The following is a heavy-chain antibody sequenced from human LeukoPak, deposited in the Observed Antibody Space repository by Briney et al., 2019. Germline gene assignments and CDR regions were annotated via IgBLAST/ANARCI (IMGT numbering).Heavy chain of an antibody. J-gene: IGHJ4*02. Sequence: PGGSLRLSCAASGFTVSNNYMTWVRQAPGKGLEWVANIKHDGEYYVDSVKGRFTISRDNAKNSLYLQMNSLRVDDTAVYYCAREGGGTDIWGQGTLVTVSS. CDR2: IKHDGE. CDR1: GFTVSNNY. D-gene: IGHD4-23*01. V-gene: IGHV3-7*05. CDR3: AREGGGTDI.